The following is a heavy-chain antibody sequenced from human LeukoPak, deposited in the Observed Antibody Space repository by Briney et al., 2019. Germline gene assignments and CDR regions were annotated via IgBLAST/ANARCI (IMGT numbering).Heavy chain of an antibody. CDR3: WRDISDYGDYYYMDV. D-gene: IGHD4-17*01. CDR1: GGSISSYY. V-gene: IGHV4-59*01. CDR2: IYYSGST. Sequence: SGTLSLTCTVSGGSISSYYWSWIRQPPGKGLEWVGYIYYSGSTNYNPSLKSRVTISVDTSKNHFSLKLSSVTTADAAVFYCWRDISDYGDYYYMDVWGKGTTVTVSS. J-gene: IGHJ6*03.